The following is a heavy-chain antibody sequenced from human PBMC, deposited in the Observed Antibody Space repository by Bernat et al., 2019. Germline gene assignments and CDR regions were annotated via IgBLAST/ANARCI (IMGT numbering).Heavy chain of an antibody. CDR3: VRDGWRAYPFFDY. CDR2: INGGGATI. V-gene: IGHV3-48*03. CDR1: GFTFSSYE. Sequence: EVQLVESGGGLVQPGGSLRLSCAASGFTFSSYEMSWVRQAPGKGLEWVSYINGGGATIYYADSVKGRFTISRDDAKNSLYLQMNSLRAEDTAVYYCVRDGWRAYPFFDYWGQGTLVTVSS. D-gene: IGHD3-3*01. J-gene: IGHJ4*02.